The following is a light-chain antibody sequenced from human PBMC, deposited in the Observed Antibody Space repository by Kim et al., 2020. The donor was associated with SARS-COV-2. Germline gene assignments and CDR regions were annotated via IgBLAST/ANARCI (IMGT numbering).Light chain of an antibody. CDR1: QTVSTN. V-gene: IGKV3-15*01. CDR2: GAS. J-gene: IGKJ4*01. Sequence: EIEMAQSPATLSVSPGERATLSCRASQTVSTNLAWYQQKPGQPPRLLIHGASTRASGVPARFRGTGSGTEFTLTISSLQSEDFAVYYCQQYNNWPPATFGGGTKVDIK. CDR3: QQYNNWPPAT.